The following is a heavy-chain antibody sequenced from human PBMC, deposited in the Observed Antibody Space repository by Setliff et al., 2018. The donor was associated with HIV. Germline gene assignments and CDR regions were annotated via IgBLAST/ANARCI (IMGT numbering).Heavy chain of an antibody. Sequence: GASVKVSCKASGGTFSSYAISWVRQAPGQGLEWMGGIIPILGIANYAQKFQGRVTITTDESTSTAYMELSSLRSEDTAVYYCARDNPPPYCSGGSCFPPYRYFDYWGQGTLVTV. J-gene: IGHJ4*02. D-gene: IGHD2-15*01. CDR1: GGTFSSYA. CDR3: ARDNPPPYCSGGSCFPPYRYFDY. CDR2: IIPILGIA. V-gene: IGHV1-69*10.